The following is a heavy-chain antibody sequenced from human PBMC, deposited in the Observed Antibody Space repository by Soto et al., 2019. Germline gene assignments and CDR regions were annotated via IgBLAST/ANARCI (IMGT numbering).Heavy chain of an antibody. CDR1: GYTFTGYY. D-gene: IGHD3-22*01. Sequence: GASVKVSCKASGYTFTGYYMHWVRQAPGQGLEWMGWINPNSGGTNYAQKFQGRVTMTRDTSISTAYMELSRLRSDDTAVYYCARVTKPYYYDSSGYYLQSYYFDYWGQGTLVTVSS. CDR2: INPNSGGT. V-gene: IGHV1-2*02. J-gene: IGHJ4*02. CDR3: ARVTKPYYYDSSGYYLQSYYFDY.